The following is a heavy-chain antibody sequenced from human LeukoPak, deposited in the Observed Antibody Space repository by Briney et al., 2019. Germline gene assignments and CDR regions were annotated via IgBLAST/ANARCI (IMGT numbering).Heavy chain of an antibody. Sequence: PSETLSLTCTVSGGSIGSSTFSWGWIRQPPGKGLEWIGEINHSGSTNYNPSLKSRVTISVDTSKNQFSLKLSSVTAADTAVYYCARGKRYCSGGSCYYYYYMDVWGKGTTVTVSS. CDR1: GGSIGSSTFS. V-gene: IGHV4-39*07. CDR3: ARGKRYCSGGSCYYYYYMDV. D-gene: IGHD2-15*01. J-gene: IGHJ6*03. CDR2: INHSGST.